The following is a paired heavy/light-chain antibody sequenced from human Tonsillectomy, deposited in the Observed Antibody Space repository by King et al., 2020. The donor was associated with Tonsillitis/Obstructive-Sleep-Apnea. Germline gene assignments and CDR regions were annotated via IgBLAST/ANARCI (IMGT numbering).Heavy chain of an antibody. Sequence: QVQLQESGPGLVRPSETLSLGCTVSGGSMNSYYWSWIRQPPGKGLEWIGSIYYSGSTNYNLSLKSRVTISVDTSKNQFSLKLSSVTAADTAVYYCARSQPALDYWGQGTLVTVSS. J-gene: IGHJ4*02. CDR2: IYYSGST. CDR3: ARSQPALDY. V-gene: IGHV4-59*01. CDR1: GGSMNSYY.
Light chain of an antibody. V-gene: IGLV3-19*01. CDR2: SKN. J-gene: IGLJ3*02. CDR1: SLGSYY. Sequence: SSELTQDPAVSVALGQTVRITCQGDSLGSYYASWYQQRPGQAPLLVMYSKNTRPSGIPDRFSGSSSGNTASLTITGAQAADEADYYCGSRDSSGNRLVFGGGTKLTVL. CDR3: GSRDSSGNRLV.